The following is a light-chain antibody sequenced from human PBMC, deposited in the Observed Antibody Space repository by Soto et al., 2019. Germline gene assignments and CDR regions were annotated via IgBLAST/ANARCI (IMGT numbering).Light chain of an antibody. J-gene: IGKJ1*01. V-gene: IGKV1-27*01. Sequence: DIQMTQSPSSLSASVGDRVTITCRASQSISTYLVWYQQKPGTAAQLLIFAASTLQSGVPSRFSGSGSGTDFTLNISSLQPEEVATYYCQNYNGDPWTFGQGTKVEIK. CDR3: QNYNGDPWT. CDR1: QSISTY. CDR2: AAS.